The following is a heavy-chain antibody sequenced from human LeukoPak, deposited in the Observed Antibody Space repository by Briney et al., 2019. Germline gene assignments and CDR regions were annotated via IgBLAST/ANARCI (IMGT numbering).Heavy chain of an antibody. V-gene: IGHV4-39*01. J-gene: IGHJ4*02. CDR2: IYYSGST. Sequence: PSETLSLTCTVSGGSISSSSYYWGWIRQPPGKGLGWIGSIYYSGSTYYNPSLKSRVTISVDTSKNQFSMKLTSVTAADTAVYYCAWMAVGATSPDYWGQGTLVTVSS. CDR3: AWMAVGATSPDY. D-gene: IGHD1-26*01. CDR1: GGSISSSSYY.